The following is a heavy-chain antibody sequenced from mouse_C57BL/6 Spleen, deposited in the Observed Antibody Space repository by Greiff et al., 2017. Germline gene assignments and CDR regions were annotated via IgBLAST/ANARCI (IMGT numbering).Heavy chain of an antibody. J-gene: IGHJ3*01. V-gene: IGHV1-76*01. D-gene: IGHD2-14*01. Sequence: QVQLKQSGAELVRPGASVKLSCKASGYTFTDYYINWVKQRPGQGLEWIARIYPGSGNTYYNEKFKGKATLTAEKSSSTAYMQLSSLTSEDSAVYFCARSGVLEAWFAYWGQGTLVTVSA. CDR3: ARSGVLEAWFAY. CDR2: IYPGSGNT. CDR1: GYTFTDYY.